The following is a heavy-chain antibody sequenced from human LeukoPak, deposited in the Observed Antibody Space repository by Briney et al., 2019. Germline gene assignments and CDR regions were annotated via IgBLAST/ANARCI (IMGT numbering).Heavy chain of an antibody. Sequence: PGRSLRLSCAASGFTFDDYAMHWVRQATGKGLEWVSAIGTAGDTYYPGSVKGRFTISRENAKNSLYLQMNSLRAGDTAVYYCARGVDLAGYMDVWGKGTTVTISS. V-gene: IGHV3-13*01. J-gene: IGHJ6*03. D-gene: IGHD2-21*01. CDR3: ARGVDLAGYMDV. CDR2: IGTAGDT. CDR1: GFTFDDYA.